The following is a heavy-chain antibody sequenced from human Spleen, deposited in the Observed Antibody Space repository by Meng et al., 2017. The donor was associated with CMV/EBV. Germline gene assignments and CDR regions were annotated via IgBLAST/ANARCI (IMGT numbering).Heavy chain of an antibody. J-gene: IGHJ6*02. CDR2: ISWDGGST. V-gene: IGHV3-43*01. CDR1: GFTFDDYT. D-gene: IGHD2-2*01. Sequence: GGSLRLSCAASGFTFDDYTMHWVRQAPGKGLEWVSLISWDGGSTYYADSVKGRFTISRDNSKNSLYLQMNSLRTEDTALYYYARTQLPERKYYYYYYDMDVWGQGTTVTVSS. CDR3: ARTQLPERKYYYYYYDMDV.